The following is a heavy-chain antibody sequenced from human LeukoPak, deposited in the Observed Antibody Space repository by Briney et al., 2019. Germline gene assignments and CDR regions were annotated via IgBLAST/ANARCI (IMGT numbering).Heavy chain of an antibody. Sequence: SETLSLTCTVSGGSISSGSYYWSWFRQPAGKGLAWIGRIYTSGTTNYNPSLKSRVTISIDTSKNQFSLKLSSVTAADTAVYYCARGYCINGVCYYDAFDIWGQGTMVTVFS. V-gene: IGHV4-61*02. J-gene: IGHJ3*02. CDR1: GGSISSGSYY. CDR2: IYTSGTT. CDR3: ARGYCINGVCYYDAFDI. D-gene: IGHD2-8*01.